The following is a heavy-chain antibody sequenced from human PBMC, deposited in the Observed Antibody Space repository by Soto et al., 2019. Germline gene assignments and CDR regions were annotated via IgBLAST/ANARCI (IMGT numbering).Heavy chain of an antibody. CDR3: ARGGYFDSSGYLGY. CDR1: GYTFTSYG. V-gene: IGHV1-3*01. D-gene: IGHD3-22*01. Sequence: QVQLVQSGAEVKKPGASVRVSCKASGYTFTSYGMNWVRQAPGRRLEWMGWINPGNGKTKYSQKVQGRLFITRDTSASTAYMQLSSLTSEDTAIYYCARGGYFDSSGYLGYWGQGTLVTVSS. J-gene: IGHJ4*02. CDR2: INPGNGKT.